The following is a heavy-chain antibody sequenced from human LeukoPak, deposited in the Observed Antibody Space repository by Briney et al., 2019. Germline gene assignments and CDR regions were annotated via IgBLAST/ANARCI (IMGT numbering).Heavy chain of an antibody. V-gene: IGHV3-21*01. CDR3: ARADDFWSGYYLHYFDY. D-gene: IGHD3-3*01. CDR1: GFTFSSYS. CDR2: ISSSSSYI. J-gene: IGHJ4*02. Sequence: GGSLRLSCAASGFTFSSYSVNWVRQAPGKGLEWVSSISSSSSYIYYADSVKGRFTISRDNAKNSLYLQMNSLRAEDTAVYYCARADDFWSGYYLHYFDYWGQGTLVTVSS.